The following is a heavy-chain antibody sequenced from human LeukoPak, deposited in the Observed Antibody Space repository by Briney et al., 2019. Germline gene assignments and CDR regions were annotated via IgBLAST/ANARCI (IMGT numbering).Heavy chain of an antibody. J-gene: IGHJ4*02. CDR1: GFTVSSNY. CDR2: IYSGGST. Sequence: GGSLRLSCAASGFTVSSNYMSWVRQAPGKGLEWVSAIYSGGSTYYADSVKGRFTISRDNSKNTLYLQMNSLRAEDTAVYYCARDTLLSDSSGYYFDYWGQGTLVTVSS. D-gene: IGHD3-22*01. V-gene: IGHV3-66*02. CDR3: ARDTLLSDSSGYYFDY.